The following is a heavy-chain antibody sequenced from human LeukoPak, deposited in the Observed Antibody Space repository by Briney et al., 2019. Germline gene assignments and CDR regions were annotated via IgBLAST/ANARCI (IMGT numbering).Heavy chain of an antibody. D-gene: IGHD6-13*01. CDR2: IIPIFGTA. V-gene: IGHV1-69*13. CDR3: ARAGIAAPVLVW. Sequence: ASVKVSCKASGGTFSSYGISWVRQAPGQGIEWMGGIIPIFGTANYAQKFQGRVTITADESTSTAYMELSSLRSDDTAVYYCARAGIAAPVLVWWGQGTLVTVSS. J-gene: IGHJ4*02. CDR1: GGTFSSYG.